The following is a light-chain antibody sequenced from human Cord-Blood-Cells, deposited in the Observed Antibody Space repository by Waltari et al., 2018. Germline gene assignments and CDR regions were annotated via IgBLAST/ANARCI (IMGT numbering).Light chain of an antibody. J-gene: IGLJ3*02. CDR3: SSYTSSSTLV. Sequence: QSALTQPASVPGSPGQSITISCTGPSSDVGGYNYVSWYQQQPDKAPILIIYDVSNRPAGVSNRFSGSKSGNTASLTIAGLQAEDEADYYCSSYTSSSTLVFGGGTKLTVL. CDR2: DVS. V-gene: IGLV2-14*03. CDR1: SSDVGGYNY.